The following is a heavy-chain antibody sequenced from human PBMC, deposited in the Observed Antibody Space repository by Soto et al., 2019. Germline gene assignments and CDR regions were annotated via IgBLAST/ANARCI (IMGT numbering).Heavy chain of an antibody. J-gene: IGHJ6*03. CDR2: IYYSGST. V-gene: IGHV4-59*01. CDR3: ARGASSGWGDYYYYYMDV. D-gene: IGHD6-19*01. CDR1: GGSISSYY. Sequence: QVQLQESGPGLVKPSETLSLTCTVSGGSISSYYWSWIRQPPGKGLEWIGYIYYSGSTNYNPSLKSRVTTSVDTSKNQFSLKLSSVTAADTAVYYCARGASSGWGDYYYYYMDVWGKGTTVTVSS.